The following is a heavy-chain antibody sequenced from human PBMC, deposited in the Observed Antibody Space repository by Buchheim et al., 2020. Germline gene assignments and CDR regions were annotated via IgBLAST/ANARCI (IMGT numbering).Heavy chain of an antibody. Sequence: EEQLLESGGGLVQPGGSLRLSCAATGLSFSTAAMSWVRQAPGKGLEWVSGTSGTGDNTRYAESVKGRFTISRDNSKNPLYRKMNSLRADDTALYYCATYTAYDHFDYWGQGTL. CDR3: ATYTAYDHFDY. CDR2: TSGTGDNT. CDR1: GLSFSTAA. V-gene: IGHV3-23*01. D-gene: IGHD5-12*01. J-gene: IGHJ4*02.